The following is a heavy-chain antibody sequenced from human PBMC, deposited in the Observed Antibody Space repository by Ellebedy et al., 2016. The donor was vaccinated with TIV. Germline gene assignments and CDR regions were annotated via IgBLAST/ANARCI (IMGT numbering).Heavy chain of an antibody. D-gene: IGHD4-11*01. V-gene: IGHV4-39*01. CDR3: ARREADSAQRHY. CDR2: IYYSGST. Sequence: SETLSLXXTVSGGSISSSSYYWGWIRQPPGKGLEWIGSIYYSGSTYYNPSLKSRVTISVDTSKNQFSLKLSSVTAADTAVYYCARREADSAQRHYWGQGTLVTVSS. J-gene: IGHJ4*02. CDR1: GGSISSSSYY.